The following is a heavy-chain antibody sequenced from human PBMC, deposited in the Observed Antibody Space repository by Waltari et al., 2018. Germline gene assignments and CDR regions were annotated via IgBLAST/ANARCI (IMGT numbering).Heavy chain of an antibody. V-gene: IGHV1-18*04. CDR2: ISDYNGNT. D-gene: IGHD3-10*01. Sequence: QVQLVQSGAEVKKPKTSVKVSCMSSGYTFTSYSISWVRQAPGQGLEWMGWISDYNGNTNYAQKLQGRVTMTTDTSTSTAYMELRSLRSDDTAVDYCAREGLSGSYDYYYGMDVWGQGTTVTVSS. CDR1: GYTFTSYS. J-gene: IGHJ6*02. CDR3: AREGLSGSYDYYYGMDV.